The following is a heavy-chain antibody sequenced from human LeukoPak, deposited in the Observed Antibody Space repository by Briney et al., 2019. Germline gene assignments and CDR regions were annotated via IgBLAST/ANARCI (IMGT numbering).Heavy chain of an antibody. V-gene: IGHV4-59*12. CDR3: ARDSRGSGSYYSDFDF. D-gene: IGHD3-10*01. J-gene: IGHJ4*02. Sequence: SETLSLTCTVSGGSISSYYWSWIRQPPGKGLEWIGYVYYSGSTNYSPSLKSRVTISVDTSKNQFSLKLTSVTAADTAVYYCARDSRGSGSYYSDFDFWGQGTLVTVSS. CDR2: VYYSGST. CDR1: GGSISSYY.